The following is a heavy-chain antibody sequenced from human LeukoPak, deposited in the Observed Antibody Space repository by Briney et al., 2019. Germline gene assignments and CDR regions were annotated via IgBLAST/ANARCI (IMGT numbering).Heavy chain of an antibody. D-gene: IGHD3-22*01. Sequence: NPSETLSLTCTVSGGSISSSSYYWGWIRQPPGKGLEWIGSIYYSGSTYYNPSLKSRVTISVDTSKNQFSLKLSSVTAADTAVYYCARRIPRYCYDSSGLYYFDYWGQGTLVTVSS. J-gene: IGHJ4*02. CDR3: ARRIPRYCYDSSGLYYFDY. CDR2: IYYSGST. CDR1: GGSISSSSYY. V-gene: IGHV4-39*07.